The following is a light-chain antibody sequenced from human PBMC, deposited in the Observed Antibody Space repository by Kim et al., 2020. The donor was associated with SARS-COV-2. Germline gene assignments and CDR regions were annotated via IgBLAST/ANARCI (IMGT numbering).Light chain of an antibody. V-gene: IGKV1-33*01. CDR2: DTS. CDR3: QQYHSLPRT. J-gene: IGKJ1*01. Sequence: ASVGDRVTITCQASQDITNSLNWYQQKPGEAPKLLLHDTSSLQTGVPSKFSGSGSGTDFTFTISSLQPEDIATYYCQQYHSLPRTFGQGTKVDIK. CDR1: QDITNS.